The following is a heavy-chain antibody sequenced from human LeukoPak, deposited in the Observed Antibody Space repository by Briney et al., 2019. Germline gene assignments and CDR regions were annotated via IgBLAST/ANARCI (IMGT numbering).Heavy chain of an antibody. V-gene: IGHV1-69*04. CDR2: IIPILGMA. CDR1: GGTSSSDA. J-gene: IGHJ5*02. CDR3: ARGGSIAVAGTEDQYNWFDP. Sequence: SVKVSCKASGGTSSSDAISCGRQAPGQRLKWRGRIIPILGMANYEQKLPGRVTITEDKSTSTAYMELSRLRSEDTAVYYCARGGSIAVAGTEDQYNWFDPWGQGTLVTVSS. D-gene: IGHD6-19*01.